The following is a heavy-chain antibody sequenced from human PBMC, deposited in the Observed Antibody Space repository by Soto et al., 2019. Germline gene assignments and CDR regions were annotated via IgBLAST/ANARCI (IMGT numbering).Heavy chain of an antibody. J-gene: IGHJ5*02. CDR1: GGSFSGYY. CDR3: GRGGTARNWFDP. CDR2: INHSGST. D-gene: IGHD5-18*01. Sequence: SETLSLTCAVYGGSFSGYYWSWIRQPPGKGLEWIGEINHSGSTNYNPSLKSRVTISVDTSKNQFSLKLSSVTAADTAVYYCGRGGTARNWFDPWGQGTLVTVSS. V-gene: IGHV4-34*01.